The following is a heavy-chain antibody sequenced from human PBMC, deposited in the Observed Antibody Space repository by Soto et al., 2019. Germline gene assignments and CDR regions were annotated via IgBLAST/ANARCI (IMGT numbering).Heavy chain of an antibody. CDR1: GGSIINYY. CDR2: IYYSGST. Sequence: SETLSLTCTVSGGSIINYYWSWIRQPPGKGLEWIGYIYYSGSTNYNPSLKSRVTISVDTSKNQFSLKLSSVTAADTAVYYCGRVKEQWPPIIFDYWGQGTLVTVSS. CDR3: GRVKEQWPPIIFDY. V-gene: IGHV4-59*01. J-gene: IGHJ4*02. D-gene: IGHD6-19*01.